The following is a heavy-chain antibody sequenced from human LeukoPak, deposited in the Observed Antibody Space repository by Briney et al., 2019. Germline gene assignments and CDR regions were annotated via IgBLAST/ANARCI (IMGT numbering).Heavy chain of an antibody. CDR1: GGSISSYY. V-gene: IGHV4-59*01. CDR3: ARAHHMDTLTRYWFDP. J-gene: IGHJ5*02. CDR2: IYYSGST. Sequence: SETLSLTCTVSGGSISSYYWSWIRQPPGKGLEWIGYIYYSGSTNYNPSLKSRVTISVDTSKNQFSLKLSSVTAADTAVYYCARAHHMDTLTRYWFDPWGQGTLVTVSS. D-gene: IGHD5-18*01.